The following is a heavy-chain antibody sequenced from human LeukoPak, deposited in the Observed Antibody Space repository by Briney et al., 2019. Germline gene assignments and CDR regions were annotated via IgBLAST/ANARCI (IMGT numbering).Heavy chain of an antibody. Sequence: GGSLTLSCAASGFTFSSYAMHWLRQAPGKGLEWVAVISYDGSNKYYADSVKGRFTISRDNSKNTLYLQMNSLRAEDTAVYYCASGYSSGWYYFDYWGQGTLVTVSS. CDR1: GFTFSSYA. CDR2: ISYDGSNK. D-gene: IGHD6-19*01. J-gene: IGHJ4*02. V-gene: IGHV3-30-3*01. CDR3: ASGYSSGWYYFDY.